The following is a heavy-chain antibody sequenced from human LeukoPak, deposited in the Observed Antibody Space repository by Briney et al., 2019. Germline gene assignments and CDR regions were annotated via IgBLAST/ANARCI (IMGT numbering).Heavy chain of an antibody. J-gene: IGHJ4*02. V-gene: IGHV3-23*01. CDR1: GFTFSNHG. CDR2: ISPSGDIT. Sequence: PGGSLRLPCAGYGFTFSNHGMNWVRQAAGKGLEWVSGISPSGDITYYVDSVKGRFTISRDNSKNTFYLQMNSLRAEDTAVYYCAKDSGWLRFHYWGQGTLVTVSS. D-gene: IGHD5-12*01. CDR3: AKDSGWLRFHY.